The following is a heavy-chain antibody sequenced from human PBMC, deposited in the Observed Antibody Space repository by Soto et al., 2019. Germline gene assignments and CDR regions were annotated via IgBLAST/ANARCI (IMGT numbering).Heavy chain of an antibody. CDR3: AKGLSSGSYFDY. CDR2: ISGSGGST. D-gene: IGHD1-26*01. CDR1: GFTFSSYA. Sequence: GGSLRLSCAASGFTFSSYAMTWVRQAPGKGLEWVSAISGSGGSTYYADSVKGQFTISRDNSKNTLYLQMNSLRAEDTAVYYCAKGLSSGSYFDYCGQGTLVTVSS. V-gene: IGHV3-23*01. J-gene: IGHJ4*02.